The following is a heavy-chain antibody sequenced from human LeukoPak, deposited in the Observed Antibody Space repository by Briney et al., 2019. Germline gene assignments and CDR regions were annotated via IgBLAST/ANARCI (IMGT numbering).Heavy chain of an antibody. CDR2: GYYSEST. CDR3: ARDRGSGDDNWFDP. V-gene: IGHV4-59*01. J-gene: IGHJ5*02. Sequence: PSETLSLTCTVSGASISSYYWSWIRQPPGKGLEWIGYGYYSESTNYNPSLKSRVTISVDTSKNQVSLKLSSVTAADTAVYYCARDRGSGDDNWFDPWGQGTLVTVSS. CDR1: GASISSYY. D-gene: IGHD3-10*01.